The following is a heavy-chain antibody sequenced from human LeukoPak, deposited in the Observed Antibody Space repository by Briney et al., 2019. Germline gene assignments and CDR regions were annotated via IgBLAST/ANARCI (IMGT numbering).Heavy chain of an antibody. CDR3: ARYCSSTSCSTVRRYYYYYYVDV. D-gene: IGHD2-2*01. V-gene: IGHV4-59*01. J-gene: IGHJ6*03. CDR2: IYYSGST. CDR1: GGSISSYY. Sequence: SETLSLTCTVSGGSISSYYWSWIRQPPGKGLEWIGYIYYSGSTNYNPSLKSRVTISVDTSKNQFSLKLSSVTAADTAVYYCARYCSSTSCSTVRRYYYYYYVDVWGKGTTVTVSS.